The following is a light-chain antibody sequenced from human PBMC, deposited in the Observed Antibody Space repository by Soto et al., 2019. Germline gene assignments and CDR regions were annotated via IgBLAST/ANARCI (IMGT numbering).Light chain of an antibody. CDR3: SSYTSSSTRV. CDR2: GNS. CDR1: SSNIGAGYD. Sequence: QAVVTQPPSVSGAPGQRVTISCTGSSSNIGAGYDVHWYQQLPGTAPKLLIYGNSHRPSGVPDRFSGSKSGTSASLAITGLQAEDEADYYCSSYTSSSTRVFGGGTKLTVL. J-gene: IGLJ2*01. V-gene: IGLV1-40*01.